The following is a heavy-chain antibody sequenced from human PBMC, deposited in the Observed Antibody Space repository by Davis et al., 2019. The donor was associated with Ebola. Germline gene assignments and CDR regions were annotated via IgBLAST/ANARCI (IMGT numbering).Heavy chain of an antibody. CDR3: ARVYNWNDMIGY. V-gene: IGHV3-74*01. Sequence: GESLKISCAASGFTFSSYCMHWVRQAPGKGLVWVSRMNSDGSSTSYADSVKGRFTISRDNAKNTLYLQMNSLSGEDTAVYYCARVYNWNDMIGYWGQGTLETVSS. CDR1: GFTFSSYC. J-gene: IGHJ4*02. CDR2: MNSDGSST. D-gene: IGHD1-20*01.